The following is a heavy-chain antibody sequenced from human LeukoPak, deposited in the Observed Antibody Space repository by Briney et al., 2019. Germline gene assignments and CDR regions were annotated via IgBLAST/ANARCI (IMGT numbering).Heavy chain of an antibody. Sequence: GGSLRLSCAASGFTFSDYYMSWTRQVPGKGLEWVSYISSSGSTIYYADSVKGLFTISRDNAKNSLYLQMNSLRAEDTAVYYCARDRRRDRVGYWGQGTLVTVSS. V-gene: IGHV3-11*01. J-gene: IGHJ4*02. CDR2: ISSSGSTI. CDR3: ARDRRRDRVGY. CDR1: GFTFSDYY. D-gene: IGHD1-14*01.